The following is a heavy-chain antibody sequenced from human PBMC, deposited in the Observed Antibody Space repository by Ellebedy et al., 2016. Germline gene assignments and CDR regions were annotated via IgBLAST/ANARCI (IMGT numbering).Heavy chain of an antibody. J-gene: IGHJ4*02. CDR1: GGSISSSSYY. CDR3: ARLTVDYFDY. D-gene: IGHD5-12*01. CDR2: IYYSGST. Sequence: SETLSLTXTVSGGSISSSSYYWGWIRQPPGKGLEWIGSIYYSGSTNYNPSLKSRVTISVDTSKNQFSLKLSSVTAADTAVYYCARLTVDYFDYWGQGTLVTVSS. V-gene: IGHV4-39*07.